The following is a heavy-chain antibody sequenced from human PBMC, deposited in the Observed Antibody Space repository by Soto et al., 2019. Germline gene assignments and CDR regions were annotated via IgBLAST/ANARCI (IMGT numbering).Heavy chain of an antibody. CDR1: GYTFTSYG. D-gene: IGHD6-19*01. CDR2: ISAYNGNT. CDR3: ATAKLSIAVAGTILDY. J-gene: IGHJ4*02. V-gene: IGHV1-18*04. Sequence: GASVKVPCKASGYTFTSYGISWVRQAPGQGLEWMGWISAYNGNTNYAQKLQGRVTMTTDTSTSTAYMELRSLRSDDTAVYYCATAKLSIAVAGTILDYWGQGTLVTVSS.